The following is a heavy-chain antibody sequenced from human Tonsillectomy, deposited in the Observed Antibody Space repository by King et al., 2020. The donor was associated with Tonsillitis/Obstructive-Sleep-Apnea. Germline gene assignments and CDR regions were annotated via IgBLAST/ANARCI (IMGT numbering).Heavy chain of an antibody. CDR2: IDPSDSYT. D-gene: IGHD3-10*01. Sequence: VQLVESGAEVKKPGESLRISCTGSGYSFTSYWINWVRQMPGKGLEWMGRIDPSDSYTDYSPSFQGHVSISADKSISTAYLQWSSLKASDTAMYYCASAGGYYSDMDVWGHGTTVIVSS. CDR1: GYSFTSYW. V-gene: IGHV5-10-1*03. J-gene: IGHJ6*02. CDR3: ASAGGYYSDMDV.